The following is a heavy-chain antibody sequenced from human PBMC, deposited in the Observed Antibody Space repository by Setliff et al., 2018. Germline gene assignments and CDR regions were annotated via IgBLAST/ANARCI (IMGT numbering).Heavy chain of an antibody. V-gene: IGHV4-4*07. Sequence: SLTCTVSGDSISNYYWNWIRQPAGKGLEWIGRIYVTESTKYNPSLKSRVTLSIDTSKNRFSLKLSSVTAADAALYYCAASRAYTGAVEEWFLPKTFDFWGQGSPVTVSS. D-gene: IGHD3-10*01. CDR2: IYVTEST. CDR3: AASRAYTGAVEEWFLPKTFDF. J-gene: IGHJ4*02. CDR1: GDSISNYY.